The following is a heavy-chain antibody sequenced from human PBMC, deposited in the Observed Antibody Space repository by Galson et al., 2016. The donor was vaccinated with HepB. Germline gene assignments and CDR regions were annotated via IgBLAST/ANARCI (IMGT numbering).Heavy chain of an antibody. Sequence: PALVKPTQTLTPTCTFSGFSLSTSGMRVIWIRQPPGKALEWLSLIDGGGDKYYSISLKTKLTISKDTSKNQVVLTMTNMDPVDTGTYYCARIRYTNTWYSYYYGMDVWGQGTAVTVSS. J-gene: IGHJ6*02. CDR3: ARIRYTNTWYSYYYGMDV. D-gene: IGHD6-13*01. CDR2: IDGGGDK. V-gene: IGHV2-70*01. CDR1: GFSLSTSGMR.